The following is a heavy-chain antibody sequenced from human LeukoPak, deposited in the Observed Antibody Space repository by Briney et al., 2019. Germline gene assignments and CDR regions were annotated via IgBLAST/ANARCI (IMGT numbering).Heavy chain of an antibody. J-gene: IGHJ4*02. D-gene: IGHD3-10*01. V-gene: IGHV1-18*01. Sequence: ASVKVSCKASGYTFTNYGISWVRQAPGQGLEWMGWISAYNGNTNYAQKLQGGVTMTTDTSTSTAYMELRSLRSDDTAVYYCARDRRLWFGEFSSNPHDYWGQGTLVTVSS. CDR3: ARDRRLWFGEFSSNPHDY. CDR2: ISAYNGNT. CDR1: GYTFTNYG.